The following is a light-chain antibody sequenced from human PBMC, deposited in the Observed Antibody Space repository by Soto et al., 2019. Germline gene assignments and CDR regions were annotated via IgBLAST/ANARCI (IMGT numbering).Light chain of an antibody. V-gene: IGKV3-15*01. Sequence: EIVMTQSPATLSVSPGGRATLSCRASQSISDTLAWYQQKPGQAPRLLIYSASRGATGFPARFSGSGSGTEFTLTISSLQSEDFAIYYCQQYKSWPPITFGQGTRLEIK. CDR3: QQYKSWPPIT. CDR2: SAS. J-gene: IGKJ5*01. CDR1: QSISDT.